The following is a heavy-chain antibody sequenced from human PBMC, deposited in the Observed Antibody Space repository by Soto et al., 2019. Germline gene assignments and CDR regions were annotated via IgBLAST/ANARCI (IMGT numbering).Heavy chain of an antibody. CDR1: VGSISSGGYY. D-gene: IGHD5-18*01. CDR3: ASERYSYGLT. CDR2: IYYSGST. Sequence: QVQLQESGPGLVKPSQTLSLTCTVSVGSISSGGYYWSWIRQHPGKGLEWIGYIYYSGSTYYNPSLKCRVTLSVDTSKIQFSLELSSVTAADTAVYCCASERYSYGLTWGQGNLVTVSS. J-gene: IGHJ5*02. V-gene: IGHV4-31*03.